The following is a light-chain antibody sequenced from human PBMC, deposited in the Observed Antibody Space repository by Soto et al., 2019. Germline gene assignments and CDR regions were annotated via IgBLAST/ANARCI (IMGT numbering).Light chain of an antibody. Sequence: EIVLTQSPGTLSLSPGERATLSCRDSQSVTRGYLAWYQQKPGQTPRLLIYGASSRATGIPDRFSGGGSGTDFTLTISRLEPEDFAVYYCQQYGTSFTFGRGTKVDLK. CDR3: QQYGTSFT. J-gene: IGKJ3*01. V-gene: IGKV3-20*01. CDR2: GAS. CDR1: QSVTRGY.